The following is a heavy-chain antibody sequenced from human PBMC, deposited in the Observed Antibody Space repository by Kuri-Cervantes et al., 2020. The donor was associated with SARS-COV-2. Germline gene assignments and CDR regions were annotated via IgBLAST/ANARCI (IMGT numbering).Heavy chain of an antibody. Sequence: GESLKISCAASGFTFDDYGMSWVRQAPGKGLEWVSGINWNGGSTGYADSVTGRFTISRDNAKNSLYLQMNSLRAEDTAVYYCARSVGGIFGVVPYYYMDVWGKGTTVTVSS. J-gene: IGHJ6*03. V-gene: IGHV3-20*04. CDR1: GFTFDDYG. CDR2: INWNGGST. D-gene: IGHD3-3*01. CDR3: ARSVGGIFGVVPYYYMDV.